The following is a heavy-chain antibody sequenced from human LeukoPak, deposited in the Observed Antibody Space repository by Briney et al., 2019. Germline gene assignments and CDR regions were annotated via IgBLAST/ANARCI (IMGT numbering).Heavy chain of an antibody. CDR3: ARSGIAAAGTGFDP. Sequence: SVKVSCKASGYTFTGYYMHWVRQAPGQGLEWMGWINPNSGGTNYAQKFQGRVTMTRDTSISTAYMELSRLRSDDTAVYYCARSGIAAAGTGFDPWGQGTLVTVSS. J-gene: IGHJ5*02. CDR2: INPNSGGT. D-gene: IGHD6-13*01. V-gene: IGHV1-2*02. CDR1: GYTFTGYY.